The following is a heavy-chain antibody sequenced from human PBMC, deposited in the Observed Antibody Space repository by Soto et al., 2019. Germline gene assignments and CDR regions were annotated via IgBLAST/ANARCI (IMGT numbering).Heavy chain of an antibody. V-gene: IGHV4-4*02. D-gene: IGHD3-22*01. Sequence: QVQLQESGPGLVKPSGTLSLTCAVSGGSISSSNWWSWVRQPPGKGLEWIGEIYHSGSTNYNPSRKSRVTISVDKSKNQFSLKLSSVTAADTAVYYCASQYYYDSSGYYNTENAFDIWGQGTMVTVSS. CDR2: IYHSGST. CDR3: ASQYYYDSSGYYNTENAFDI. J-gene: IGHJ3*02. CDR1: GGSISSSNW.